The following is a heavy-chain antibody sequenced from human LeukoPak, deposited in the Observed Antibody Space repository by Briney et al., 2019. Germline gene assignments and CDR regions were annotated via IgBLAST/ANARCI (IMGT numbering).Heavy chain of an antibody. CDR3: AREGLTTVTWFDP. D-gene: IGHD4-17*01. J-gene: IGHJ5*02. Sequence: ASVKVSCKASGYTFTSYYMHWVRQAPGQGLEWMGIINPSGGSTSYAQKFQGRVTMTRDMSTSTVYMELSSLRSEDTAVYYCAREGLTTVTWFDPWGQGTLVTVSS. CDR2: INPSGGST. V-gene: IGHV1-46*01. CDR1: GYTFTSYY.